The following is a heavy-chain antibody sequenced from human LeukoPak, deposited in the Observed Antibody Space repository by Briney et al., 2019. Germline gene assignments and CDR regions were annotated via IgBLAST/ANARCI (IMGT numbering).Heavy chain of an antibody. J-gene: IGHJ4*02. D-gene: IGHD3-9*01. V-gene: IGHV1-18*01. Sequence: RASVKVSCKASGYTFTSYGISWVRQAPGQGLEWMGWISAYNVNTNYAQKLQGRVTMTTDTSTSTAYMELRSLRSDDTAVYYCARGPGYYDILTGHYSTLDYWGQGTLVTVSS. CDR2: ISAYNVNT. CDR1: GYTFTSYG. CDR3: ARGPGYYDILTGHYSTLDY.